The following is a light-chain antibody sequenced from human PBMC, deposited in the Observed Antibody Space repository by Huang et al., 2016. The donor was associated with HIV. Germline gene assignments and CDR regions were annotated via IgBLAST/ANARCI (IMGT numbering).Light chain of an antibody. CDR2: WAS. V-gene: IGKV4-1*01. CDR1: QSVLYISNNNNY. Sequence: DIVMTQSPDSLAVSLGERATINCKSSQSVLYISNNNNYLAWYQQKPGQPPKLLIYWASTREAGVSDRFSGSGSGTDFTLTISSRQAEDVAVYYCQQYYSTPYTFGQGTKLEIK. CDR3: QQYYSTPYT. J-gene: IGKJ2*01.